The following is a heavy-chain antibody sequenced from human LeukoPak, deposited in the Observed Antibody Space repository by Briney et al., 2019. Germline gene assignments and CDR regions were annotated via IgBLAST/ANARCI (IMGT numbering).Heavy chain of an antibody. CDR1: GFTFSSYA. CDR2: ISGSGGST. Sequence: TGGSLRLSCAASGFTFSSYAMSWVRQAPGKGLGWVSAISGSGGSTCYADSVKGRFTISRDNSKNTLYLQMNSLRAEDTAVYYCPKYYVKRTSLRGYYYYHGMDVWGQGTTVTVSS. CDR3: PKYYVKRTSLRGYYYYHGMDV. D-gene: IGHD2-2*01. J-gene: IGHJ6*02. V-gene: IGHV3-23*01.